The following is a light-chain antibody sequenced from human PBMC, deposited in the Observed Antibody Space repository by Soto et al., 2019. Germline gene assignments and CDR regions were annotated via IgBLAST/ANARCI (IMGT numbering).Light chain of an antibody. Sequence: QSVLTQPASVSGSPGQSITISCTGTSSDVGNYNLVSWYQQYPGKAPKLMIYEGGQRPSGVSNRFSGSKSGNTASLTISGLQAEDESDYYCCSFALRSTLIFGGGTKLTVL. CDR2: EGG. J-gene: IGLJ2*01. CDR3: CSFALRSTLI. V-gene: IGLV2-23*01. CDR1: SSDVGNYNL.